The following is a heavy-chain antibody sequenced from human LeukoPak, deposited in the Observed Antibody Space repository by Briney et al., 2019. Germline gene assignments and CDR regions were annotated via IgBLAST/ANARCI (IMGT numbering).Heavy chain of an antibody. CDR3: ARGIAVADPFDY. CDR1: GFTFSSYA. D-gene: IGHD6-19*01. J-gene: IGHJ4*02. Sequence: GGSLRLSCAASGFTFSSYAMHWVRQAPGKGLEWVAVISYDGSNKYYADSVKGRFTISRDNSKNTLYLQMNSLRAEDTAVYYCARGIAVADPFDYWGQGTLVTVSS. V-gene: IGHV3-30-3*01. CDR2: ISYDGSNK.